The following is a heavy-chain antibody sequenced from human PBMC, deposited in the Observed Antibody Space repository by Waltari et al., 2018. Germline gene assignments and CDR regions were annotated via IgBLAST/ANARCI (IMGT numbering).Heavy chain of an antibody. V-gene: IGHV7-4-1*02. Sequence: QVQLVQSGSELKKPGASVKVSCKASGYTFTTYAITWLRQAPGQGLELMGWINTNTGNPTYVQGVTGRFVFSLDTSVSTAYLQINSLKADDTAVYYCAREVVPAATIVVNWFDPWGQGTLVTVSS. CDR2: INTNTGNP. J-gene: IGHJ5*02. CDR3: AREVVPAATIVVNWFDP. CDR1: GYTFTTYA. D-gene: IGHD2-2*01.